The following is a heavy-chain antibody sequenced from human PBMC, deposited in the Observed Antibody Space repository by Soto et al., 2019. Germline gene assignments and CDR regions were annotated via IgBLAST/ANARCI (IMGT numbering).Heavy chain of an antibody. CDR1: GFTFSSYW. V-gene: IGHV3-74*01. J-gene: IGHJ6*02. CDR2: INSDGSST. D-gene: IGHD6-13*01. Sequence: GGSLRLSCAASGFTFSSYWMHWVRQAPGMGLVWVSRINSDGSSTTYADSVKGRFTISRDNAKNTLYLQMNSLRAEDTAGYYCVRGGGAAEVKYGLDVWGQGTTVTVSS. CDR3: VRGGGAAEVKYGLDV.